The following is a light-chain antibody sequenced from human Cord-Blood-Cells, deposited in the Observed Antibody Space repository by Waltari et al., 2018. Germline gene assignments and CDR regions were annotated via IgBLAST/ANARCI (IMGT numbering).Light chain of an antibody. J-gene: IGKJ2*01. CDR2: DAS. CDR1: QRVSSY. V-gene: IGKV3-11*01. CDR3: QQRSNWPPMYT. Sequence: EIVFTQSPAPLSLSPGEKATLSCRASQRVSSYLAWYQQKPGQAPRLLIYDASNRATGIPARFSGSGSGTDFTLTISSLEPEDFAVYYCQQRSNWPPMYTFGQGTKLEIK.